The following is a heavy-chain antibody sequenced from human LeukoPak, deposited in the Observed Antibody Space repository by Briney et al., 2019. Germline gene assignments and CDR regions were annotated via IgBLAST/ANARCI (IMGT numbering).Heavy chain of an antibody. D-gene: IGHD3-22*01. CDR2: IYHSGST. J-gene: IGHJ3*02. V-gene: IGHV4-30-2*01. Sequence: PSETLSLTCAVSGGSISSGGYSWSWIRQPPGKGLEWIGYIYHSGSTYYNPSLKSRVTISVDRSKNQFSLKLSSVTAADTAVYYCARGPMIVVLGAFDIWGQGTMVTVSS. CDR1: GGSISSGGYS. CDR3: ARGPMIVVLGAFDI.